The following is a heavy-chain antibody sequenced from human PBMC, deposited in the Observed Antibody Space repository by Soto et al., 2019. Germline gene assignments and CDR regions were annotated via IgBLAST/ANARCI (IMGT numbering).Heavy chain of an antibody. CDR3: SRYFEPSPVFDS. D-gene: IGHD3-9*01. CDR1: GGSVSSGSYH. CDR2: IYYGGST. J-gene: IGHJ5*01. V-gene: IGHV4-61*01. Sequence: PPKKLSLTCTVSGGSVSSGSYHWTWIRQPPGKGLEWIGYIYYGGSTNYNPSLKSRVTISLDTSKNQFSLKLRSVTAADTAVYYFSRYFEPSPVFDSFGQRTVVTVSA.